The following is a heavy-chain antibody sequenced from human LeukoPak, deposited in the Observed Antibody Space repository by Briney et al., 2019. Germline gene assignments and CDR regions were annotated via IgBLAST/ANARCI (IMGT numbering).Heavy chain of an antibody. CDR3: ARDLGVDAFDI. D-gene: IGHD3-16*01. CDR2: ISAYNVNT. J-gene: IGHJ3*02. Sequence: ASVKVSCKASGYTFSSYGISWVRQAPGQGLEWMGWISAYNVNTNYVQKLQGRVTMTTDTSTSTAYMELRRLRSDDTAVYYCARDLGVDAFDIWGQGTMVTVSS. CDR1: GYTFSSYG. V-gene: IGHV1-18*01.